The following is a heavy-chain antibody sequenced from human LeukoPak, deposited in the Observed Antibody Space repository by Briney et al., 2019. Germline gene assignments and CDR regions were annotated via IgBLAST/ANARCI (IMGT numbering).Heavy chain of an antibody. Sequence: GGSLRLSCAASGFTFSSYSMNWVRQAPGKGLEWVSSISSSSSYIYYADSVKGRFTISRDNAKNSLYLQMNSLRAEDTAVYYCARGKSSSVGNWFDPCGQGTLVTVSS. CDR2: ISSSSSYI. D-gene: IGHD6-6*01. V-gene: IGHV3-21*01. CDR1: GFTFSSYS. CDR3: ARGKSSSVGNWFDP. J-gene: IGHJ5*02.